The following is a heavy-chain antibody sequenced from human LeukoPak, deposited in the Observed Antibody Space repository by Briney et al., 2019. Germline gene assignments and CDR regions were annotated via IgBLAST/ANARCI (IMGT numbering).Heavy chain of an antibody. CDR2: IFYSGST. CDR1: GGSISSYC. J-gene: IGHJ5*02. Sequence: PSETLSLTCTVSGGSISSYCWSWTRQPPGKGLEWIGYIFYSGSTNYNPSLKSRVTISVDTSKNQFSLNLTSVTAADTAVYYCARFTPQGYGWGGYNRFDPWGQGTLVTVSS. D-gene: IGHD3-16*01. CDR3: ARFTPQGYGWGGYNRFDP. V-gene: IGHV4-59*01.